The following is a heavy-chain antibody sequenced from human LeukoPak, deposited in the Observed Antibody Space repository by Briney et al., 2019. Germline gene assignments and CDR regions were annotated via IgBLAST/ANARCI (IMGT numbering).Heavy chain of an antibody. Sequence: PGGSLRLSCAASGFTFSDYGMHWVRQAPGKGLEWVAVIWYDGSGKYYADSVEGRFTVSRDNSKYALNLQMNSLRAEDTAVYYCARDLGITADGNYFDYWGQGTLVTVSS. J-gene: IGHJ4*02. CDR3: ARDLGITADGNYFDY. CDR2: IWYDGSGK. D-gene: IGHD6-13*01. CDR1: GFTFSDYG. V-gene: IGHV3-33*01.